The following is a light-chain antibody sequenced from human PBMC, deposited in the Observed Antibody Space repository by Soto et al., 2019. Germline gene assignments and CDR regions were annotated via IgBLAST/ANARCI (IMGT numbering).Light chain of an antibody. V-gene: IGKV1-27*01. CDR1: QGIAPY. Sequence: DVQMTQSPSSLSAFVGDRVTITCRASQGIAPYLAWFQQKPGKVPKLLIYTTSTLQSGVPSRFSGSGSGTDFTLTIRSLQPEDVGTYYCQKYNIAPLTCGGGTKVEIK. CDR2: TTS. J-gene: IGKJ4*01. CDR3: QKYNIAPLT.